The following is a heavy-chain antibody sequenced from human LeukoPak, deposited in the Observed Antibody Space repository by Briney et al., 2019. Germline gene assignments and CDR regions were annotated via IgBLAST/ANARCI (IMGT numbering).Heavy chain of an antibody. J-gene: IGHJ3*02. CDR1: GFTFSNYG. Sequence: GGSLRLSCAASGFTFSNYGMHWVRQAPGKGLEWVAVIWSDGSNKYYADSVKGRFTISRDNSKNTLYLQMNSLRAEDTAVYYCAKDRNYYDSSGYYPDAFDIWGQGTMATVSS. CDR3: AKDRNYYDSSGYYPDAFDI. CDR2: IWSDGSNK. D-gene: IGHD3-22*01. V-gene: IGHV3-33*06.